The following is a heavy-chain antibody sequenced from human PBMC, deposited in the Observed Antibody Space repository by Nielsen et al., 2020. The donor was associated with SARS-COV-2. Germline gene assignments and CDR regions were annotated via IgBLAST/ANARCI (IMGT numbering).Heavy chain of an antibody. D-gene: IGHD5-18*01. CDR1: GFTFSSYA. CDR2: ISGSGGST. J-gene: IGHJ4*02. V-gene: IGHV3-23*01. CDR3: AKDMVNTAMATDPFDY. Sequence: GSLKISCAASGFTFSSYAMSWVRQAPGKGLEWVSAISGSGGSTYYADSVKGRFTISRDNSKNTLYLQMNSLRAEDTAVYYCAKDMVNTAMATDPFDYWGQGTLVTVSS.